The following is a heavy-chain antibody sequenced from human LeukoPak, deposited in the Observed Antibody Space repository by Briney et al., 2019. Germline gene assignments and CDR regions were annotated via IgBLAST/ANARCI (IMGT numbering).Heavy chain of an antibody. D-gene: IGHD5-18*01. CDR2: IYYSGNT. CDR3: AGERGYSLSF. CDR1: GDSISSNNYD. J-gene: IGHJ4*02. Sequence: PSETLSLTCTVSGDSISSNNYDWGWIRQPPGTGLEWIASIYYSGNTFYSPSLKSRVTISVDASKNQISLSLTSVTAADAALYYCAGERGYSLSFWGQGTLVAVSS. V-gene: IGHV4-39*02.